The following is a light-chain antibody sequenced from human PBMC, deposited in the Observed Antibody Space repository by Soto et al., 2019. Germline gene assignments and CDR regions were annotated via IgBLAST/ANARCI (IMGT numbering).Light chain of an antibody. Sequence: DIQMTQSPSTLSASVGDRVTITCRASQSISSWLAWYQQKPGKAPKLLIYKASSLESGVPSRLSGSGSGTECTLTIGSLQPDDFATYYCEQYNSYTWTFGQGTKVEIK. V-gene: IGKV1-5*03. CDR1: QSISSW. CDR2: KAS. J-gene: IGKJ1*01. CDR3: EQYNSYTWT.